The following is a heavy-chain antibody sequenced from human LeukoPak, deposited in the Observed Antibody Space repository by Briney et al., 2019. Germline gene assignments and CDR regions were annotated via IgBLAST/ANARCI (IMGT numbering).Heavy chain of an antibody. J-gene: IGHJ4*02. CDR1: GYTFIGYY. V-gene: IGHV1-2*02. CDR3: ARVGSGWLGYDY. Sequence: ASVTVSCTASGYTFIGYYIHWVRQAPGQGLGRMGWINSDNGDTRTAQKFQGRVTMTRDTSISTSYMELSSLTSDDTAMYYCARVGSGWLGYDYWGQGTQVTVSS. CDR2: INSDNGDT. D-gene: IGHD6-19*01.